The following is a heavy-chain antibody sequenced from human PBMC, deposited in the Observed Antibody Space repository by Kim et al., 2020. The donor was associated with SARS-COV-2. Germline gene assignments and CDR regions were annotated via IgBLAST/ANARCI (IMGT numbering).Heavy chain of an antibody. CDR1: GGSFSGYY. J-gene: IGHJ4*02. Sequence: SETLSLTCAVYGGSFSGYYWSWIRQPPGKGLEWIGEINHSGSTNYNPSLKSRVTISVDTSKNQFSLKLSSVTAADTAVYYCASGGHIRYWGQETLVTVSS. CDR2: INHSGST. V-gene: IGHV4-34*01. D-gene: IGHD2-21*01. CDR3: ASGGHIRY.